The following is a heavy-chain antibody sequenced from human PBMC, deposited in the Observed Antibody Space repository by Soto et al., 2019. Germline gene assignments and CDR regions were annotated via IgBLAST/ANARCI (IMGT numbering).Heavy chain of an antibody. J-gene: IGHJ4*02. Sequence: QVQLVQSGAEVKKPGSSVKVSCKASGGTFSSYAISWVRQAPGQGLEWMGGIIPIFGTANYAQKFQGRVTITADESTSTAYMELSSLRSEDTAVYYCAREVFTFGGVIVIGYFDYWGQGTLVTVSS. V-gene: IGHV1-69*12. CDR3: AREVFTFGGVIVIGYFDY. D-gene: IGHD3-16*02. CDR1: GGTFSSYA. CDR2: IIPIFGTA.